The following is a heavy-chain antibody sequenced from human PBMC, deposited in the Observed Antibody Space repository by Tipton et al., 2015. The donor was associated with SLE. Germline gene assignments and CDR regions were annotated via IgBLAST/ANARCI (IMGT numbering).Heavy chain of an antibody. CDR1: GDSISSTFYY. CDR3: AGVRKKGWGWFDP. J-gene: IGHJ5*02. Sequence: TLSLTCTVSGDSISSTFYYWGWIRQPPGKGLEWIGSIYYSGTTHYNPSLKSRVTISVHTSKNQFSLKLSSVTAADTAVYYCAGVRKKGWGWFDPWGQGTLVTVSS. D-gene: IGHD3-16*01. V-gene: IGHV4-39*01. CDR2: IYYSGTT.